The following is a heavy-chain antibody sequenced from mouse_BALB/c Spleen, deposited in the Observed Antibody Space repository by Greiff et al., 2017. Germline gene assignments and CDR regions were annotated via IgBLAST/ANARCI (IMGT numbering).Heavy chain of an antibody. CDR1: GFTFTDYY. Sequence: EVMLVESGGGLVQPGGSLRLSCATSGFTFTDYYMSWVRQPPGKALEWLGFIRNKANGYTTEYSASVKGRFTISRDNSQSILYLQMNTLRAEDSATYYCARVAGDWYFDVWGAGTTVTVSS. CDR3: ARVAGDWYFDV. CDR2: IRNKANGYTT. J-gene: IGHJ1*01. V-gene: IGHV7-3*02.